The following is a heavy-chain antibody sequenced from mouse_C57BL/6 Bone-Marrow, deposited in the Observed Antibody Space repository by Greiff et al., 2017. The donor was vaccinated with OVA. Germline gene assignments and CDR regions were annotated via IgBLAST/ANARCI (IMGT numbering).Heavy chain of an antibody. Sequence: VQLQQSVAELVRPGASVKLSCTASGFNIKNTYMPWVKQRPEQGLEWIGRIDPANGNTKYAPKFQGKATITADTSSNTAYLQLSSLTSEDTAIDYCARDYYVPFDYWGQGTTLTVSS. J-gene: IGHJ2*01. V-gene: IGHV14-3*01. CDR3: ARDYYVPFDY. CDR2: IDPANGNT. CDR1: GFNIKNTY. D-gene: IGHD1-1*01.